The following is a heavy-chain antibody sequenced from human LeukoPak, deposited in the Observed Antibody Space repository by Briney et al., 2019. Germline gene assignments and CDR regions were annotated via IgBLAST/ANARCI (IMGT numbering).Heavy chain of an antibody. CDR3: ARDCSSTSCLKHYYYYYGMDV. V-gene: IGHV3-48*03. J-gene: IGHJ6*02. Sequence: PGGSLRLSCAASGFTFSSYEMNWVRQAPGKGLEWVSYISSSGSTIYYADSVKGRFTISRDNDKNSLYLQMNSLRAEDTAVYYCARDCSSTSCLKHYYYYYGMDVWGQGTTVTVSS. CDR1: GFTFSSYE. CDR2: ISSSGSTI. D-gene: IGHD2-2*01.